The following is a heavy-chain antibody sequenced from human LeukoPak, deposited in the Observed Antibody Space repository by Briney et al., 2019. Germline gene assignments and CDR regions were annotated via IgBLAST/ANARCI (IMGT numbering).Heavy chain of an antibody. CDR3: ARDTAAALDY. D-gene: IGHD6-13*01. CDR1: GFTFSNHY. J-gene: IGHJ4*02. V-gene: IGHV3-72*01. CDR2: TKNKAEIHIT. Sequence: GGSLRLSCAASGFTFSNHYMDWVRQAPGKGLEWVGRTKNKAEIHITDYAASVKGRFFSSRDDSKNSLYLQMNSLQTDDTGIYYCARDTAAALDYWGQGILVTVSS.